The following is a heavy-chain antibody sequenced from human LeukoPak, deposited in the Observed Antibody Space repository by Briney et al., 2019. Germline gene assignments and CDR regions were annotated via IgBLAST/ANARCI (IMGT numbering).Heavy chain of an antibody. J-gene: IGHJ3*02. Sequence: GGSLRLSCAASGFTFSSYGMHWVRQAPGKGLEWVAFIRYDGSNKYYADSVKGRFTISRDNSKNTLYLQMSSLRAEDTAVYYCAKDGGSGWYFDAFDIWGQGTMVTVSS. CDR3: AKDGGSGWYFDAFDI. CDR1: GFTFSSYG. D-gene: IGHD6-19*01. V-gene: IGHV3-30*02. CDR2: IRYDGSNK.